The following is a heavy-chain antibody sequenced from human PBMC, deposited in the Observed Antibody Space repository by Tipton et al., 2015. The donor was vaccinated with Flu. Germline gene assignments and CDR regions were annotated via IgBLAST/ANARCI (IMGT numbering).Heavy chain of an antibody. CDR2: IYHSGST. D-gene: IGHD6-19*01. CDR1: GYSISSGYY. Sequence: TLSLTCTVSGYSISSGYYWGWIRQPPGKGLEWIGSIYHSGSTYYNPSLKSRVTISVDTSKYQFSLKLSSVTAADTAVYYCARGPEQWLVNPHYFDYWGQGTLVTVSS. CDR3: ARGPEQWLVNPHYFDY. V-gene: IGHV4-38-2*02. J-gene: IGHJ4*02.